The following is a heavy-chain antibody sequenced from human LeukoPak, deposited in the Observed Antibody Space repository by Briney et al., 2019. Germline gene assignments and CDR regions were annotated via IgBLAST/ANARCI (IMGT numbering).Heavy chain of an antibody. J-gene: IGHJ6*02. D-gene: IGHD3-10*01. CDR3: TTGISNYYYYYGMDV. CDR1: GFTFSSYW. CDR2: IKSKTDGGTT. V-gene: IGHV3-15*01. Sequence: GGSLRLSCAASGFTFSSYWMSWVRQAPGKGLEWVGRIKSKTDGGTTDYAAPVKGRFTISRDDSKNTLYLQMNSLKTEDTAVYYCTTGISNYYYYYGMDVWGQGTTVTVSS.